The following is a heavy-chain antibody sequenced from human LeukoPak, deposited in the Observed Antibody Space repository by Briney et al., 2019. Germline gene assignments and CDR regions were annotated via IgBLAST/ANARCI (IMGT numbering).Heavy chain of an antibody. D-gene: IGHD2-2*01. CDR2: ISGSGDST. CDR3: PKGCASTRCYPSEY. J-gene: IGHJ4*02. CDR1: GFTFSSDV. Sequence: GGSLRLSCAASGFTFSSDVMSWVRQAPGRGLEWVSTISGSGDSTYYADSVKGRFTISRDNSKNTLYLQMNSLSPEDTAVYYCPKGCASTRCYPSEYWGQGTLVTVSS. V-gene: IGHV3-23*01.